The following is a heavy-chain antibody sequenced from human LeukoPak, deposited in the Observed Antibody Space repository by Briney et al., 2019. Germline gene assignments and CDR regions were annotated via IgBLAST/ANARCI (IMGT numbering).Heavy chain of an antibody. J-gene: IGHJ6*03. CDR1: GFTFSRYA. Sequence: GGSLRLSCAASGFTFSRYAMNWVRQTPRKGLEWVSCISGSGSYIYYADSVKGRFTISRDNAKNSLHLQVNSLRAEDTAVYYCARVRGYSGYDSGRYYYYNYMDVWGKGTTVTVSS. D-gene: IGHD5-12*01. CDR3: ARVRGYSGYDSGRYYYYNYMDV. V-gene: IGHV3-21*06. CDR2: ISGSGSYI.